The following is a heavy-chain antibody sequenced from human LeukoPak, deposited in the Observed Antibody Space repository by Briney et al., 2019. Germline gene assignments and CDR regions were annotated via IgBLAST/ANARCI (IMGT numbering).Heavy chain of an antibody. Sequence: PGGSLRLSCAASGFTFSSYSMNWVRQAPGKGLEWVSYISSSSTIYYADSVKGRFTISRDNAKNSLYLQMNSLRAEDTAVYYCARVVYYYDSSGLTPWGQGTLVTVSS. CDR2: ISSSSTI. CDR1: GFTFSSYS. D-gene: IGHD3-22*01. V-gene: IGHV3-48*04. CDR3: ARVVYYYDSSGLTP. J-gene: IGHJ5*02.